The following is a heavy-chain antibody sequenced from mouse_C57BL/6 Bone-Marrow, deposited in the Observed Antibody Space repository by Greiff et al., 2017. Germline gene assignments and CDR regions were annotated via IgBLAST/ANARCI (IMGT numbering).Heavy chain of an antibody. D-gene: IGHD2-4*01. J-gene: IGHJ1*03. CDR1: GYTFTSYW. CDR2: IHPSDSDT. Sequence: LKQPGASVKVSCKASGYTFTSYWMHWVKQRPGQGLEWIGRIHPSDSDTNYNQKFKGKATLTVDRSSSTAYMQLSSLTSEDSAVYYCAMDYDAWYFDVWGTGTTVTVSS. CDR3: AMDYDAWYFDV. V-gene: IGHV1-74*04.